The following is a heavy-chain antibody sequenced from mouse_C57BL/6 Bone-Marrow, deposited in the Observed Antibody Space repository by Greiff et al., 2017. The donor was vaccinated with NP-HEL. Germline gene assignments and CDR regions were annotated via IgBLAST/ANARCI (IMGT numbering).Heavy chain of an antibody. Sequence: QVQLQQPGAELVRPGSSVKLSCKASGYTFTSYWMHWVKQRPIQGLEWIGNIDPSDSETHYNQKFKDKATLTVDKSSSTAYMQLSSLTSEDSAFYYCARWGYYYYFDYWGQGTTLTVSS. V-gene: IGHV1-52*01. D-gene: IGHD2-3*01. CDR2: IDPSDSET. CDR3: ARWGYYYYFDY. J-gene: IGHJ2*01. CDR1: GYTFTSYW.